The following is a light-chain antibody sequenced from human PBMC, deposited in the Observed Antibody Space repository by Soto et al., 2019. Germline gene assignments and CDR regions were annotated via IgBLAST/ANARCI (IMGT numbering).Light chain of an antibody. J-gene: IGLJ2*01. CDR2: LNSDGSH. CDR3: QTWGTGGVV. CDR1: SGHSSYA. V-gene: IGLV4-69*01. Sequence: QPVLTQSPSASASLGASVKLTRTLSSGHSSYAIAWHQQQPEKGPRYLMKLNSDGSHSKGDGIPDRFSGSSSGAERYLTISSLQSEDEADYYCQTWGTGGVVFGGGTKLTVL.